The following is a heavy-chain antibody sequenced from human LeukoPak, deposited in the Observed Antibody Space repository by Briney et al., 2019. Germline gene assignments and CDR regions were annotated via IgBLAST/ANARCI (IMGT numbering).Heavy chain of an antibody. V-gene: IGHV3-23*01. CDR3: ANGGYCSGGSCYSGPALDYFDY. CDR1: GFTFSSYA. CDR2: ISGSGGST. J-gene: IGHJ4*02. Sequence: GGSLRLSCAASGFTFSSYAMSWVRQAPGKGLEWVSAISGSGGSTYYADSVKGRFTISRDNSKNTLYLQMNSLRADDTAEYYCANGGYCSGGSCYSGPALDYFDYWGQGTLVTVSS. D-gene: IGHD2-15*01.